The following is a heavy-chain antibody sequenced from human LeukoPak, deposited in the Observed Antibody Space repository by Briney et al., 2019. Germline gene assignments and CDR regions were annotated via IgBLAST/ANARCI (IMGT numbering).Heavy chain of an antibody. CDR2: INPRDGST. CDR1: GYSFTNYY. V-gene: IGHV1-46*01. CDR3: ATSTGYDVLTGYQEDHYYFDY. J-gene: IGHJ4*02. Sequence: GASVKVSCKASGYSFTNYYMHWVRQAPGQGLEWTGTINPRDGSTTYTQKFQGRVTVTRDTSTSTVYMDLSSLRSEDTAVYYCATSTGYDVLTGYQEDHYYFDYWGQGTLVTVSS. D-gene: IGHD3-9*01.